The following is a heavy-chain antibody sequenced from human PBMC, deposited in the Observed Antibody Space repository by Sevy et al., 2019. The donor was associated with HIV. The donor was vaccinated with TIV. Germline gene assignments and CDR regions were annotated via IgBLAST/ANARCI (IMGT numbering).Heavy chain of an antibody. CDR3: VREGLGGFSYSLDC. CDR2: MNQDGTER. CDR1: GFSFSTYW. V-gene: IGHV3-7*01. J-gene: IGHJ4*02. D-gene: IGHD3-16*01. Sequence: GGSLRLSCAASGFSFSTYWMTWVRQAPGKGLEWVATMNQDGTERDYVDSVKGRFTISRDNTKTSLFLQMNSLGAEDTGVYYCVREGLGGFSYSLDCWGQVTLVTVSS.